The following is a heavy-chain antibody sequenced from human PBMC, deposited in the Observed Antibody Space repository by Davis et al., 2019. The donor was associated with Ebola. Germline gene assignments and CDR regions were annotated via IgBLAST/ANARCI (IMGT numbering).Heavy chain of an antibody. V-gene: IGHV4-39*02. CDR2: IFYSGTP. Sequence: GSLRLSCTVSGASISNTDDYFWAWIRQPPGKGLEWIGSIFYSGTPYYNPSLKSRVTMSVDTSKNQFSVRLSSLTAADTALYYCAREETRGSIAGWFDPWGQGTLVTVSS. D-gene: IGHD2-21*01. CDR1: GASISNTDDYF. J-gene: IGHJ5*02. CDR3: AREETRGSIAGWFDP.